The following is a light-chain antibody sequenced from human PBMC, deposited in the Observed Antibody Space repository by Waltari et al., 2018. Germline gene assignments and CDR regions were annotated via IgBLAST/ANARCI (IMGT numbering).Light chain of an antibody. CDR3: SSFAGTKNWV. V-gene: IGLV2-8*01. CDR1: SSDVGGYNF. J-gene: IGLJ3*02. CDR2: EVT. Sequence: QSALTQPPSASGSPGQSVTISCTGTSSDVGGYNFVSWYQQLPGKAPKLMIFEVTKRPPGVPDRFSGSKSGNTASLTVSGLQAEDEANYYCSSFAGTKNWVFGGGTKLTVL.